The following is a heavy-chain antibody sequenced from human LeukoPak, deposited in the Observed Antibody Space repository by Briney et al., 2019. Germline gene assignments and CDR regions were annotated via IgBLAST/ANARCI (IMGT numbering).Heavy chain of an antibody. CDR1: GYTFTDYY. V-gene: IGHV1-2*02. CDR2: FHPSSGGA. J-gene: IGHJ4*02. CDR3: AIKRIRGNPFDY. Sequence: ASVKVSCKASGYTFTDYYVHWVRQAPGQGLEWMGWFHPSSGGAGYAQKFQGRVIMTSDTSISTAYMQLTRLRSDDTAVYYCAIKRIRGNPFDYWGQGTLVSVSS. D-gene: IGHD2/OR15-2a*01.